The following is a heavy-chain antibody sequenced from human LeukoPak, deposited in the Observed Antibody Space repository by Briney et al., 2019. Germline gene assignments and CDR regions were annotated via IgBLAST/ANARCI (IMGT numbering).Heavy chain of an antibody. D-gene: IGHD2-15*01. CDR3: ARDWGYCSGGSCYRGAFDI. J-gene: IGHJ3*02. Sequence: ASVKVSCYASGYTFTSYYIHWVRQAPGQGLEWMGIINPNDGSTSYAQKFQGRVTMTRDMSTSTVYMELSSLRSEDTAVYYCARDWGYCSGGSCYRGAFDIWGQGTMVTVSS. CDR2: INPNDGST. V-gene: IGHV1-46*01. CDR1: GYTFTSYY.